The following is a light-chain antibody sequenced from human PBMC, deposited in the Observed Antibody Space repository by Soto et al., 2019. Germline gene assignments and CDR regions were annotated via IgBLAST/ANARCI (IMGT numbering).Light chain of an antibody. Sequence: EIVLTQSPGSLSLSPRERATLSCRASQSVTSSHLAWYQQKPGQAPRLLIYGASRRATGIPDRFSGSGSGTDFTLTISRLEPEESAMYYCQQYGSSTYTCGQGTKVEIK. CDR2: GAS. CDR1: QSVTSSH. CDR3: QQYGSSTYT. V-gene: IGKV3-20*01. J-gene: IGKJ2*01.